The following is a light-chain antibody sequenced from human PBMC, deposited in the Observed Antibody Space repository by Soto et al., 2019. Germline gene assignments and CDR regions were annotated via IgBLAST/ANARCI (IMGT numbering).Light chain of an antibody. Sequence: QSALTQSASVSGSPGQSITISCTGTSSDVGIFNYLSLYQHHPAKVPRLMIYDVSHLPSGVSNRFSGSKSGNTASLTISGLQAEDETDYYCSSYSSTSTPVVFGAGTKVTAL. V-gene: IGLV2-14*03. CDR1: SSDVGIFNY. J-gene: IGLJ2*01. CDR3: SSYSSTSTPVV. CDR2: DVS.